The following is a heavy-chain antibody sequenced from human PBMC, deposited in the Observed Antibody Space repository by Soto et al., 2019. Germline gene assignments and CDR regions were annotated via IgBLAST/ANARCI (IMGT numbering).Heavy chain of an antibody. J-gene: IGHJ4*02. CDR2: IIPIFGTV. CDR3: ARDRDGDYFDY. D-gene: IGHD4-17*01. Sequence: ALVKVSCKASGGTFSSYAISWVRQAPGQGLEWMGGIIPIFGTVNYAQKFQGRVTITADESTSTAYMELSSLRSEDTAVYYCARDRDGDYFDYWGQGTLVTVSS. CDR1: GGTFSSYA. V-gene: IGHV1-69*13.